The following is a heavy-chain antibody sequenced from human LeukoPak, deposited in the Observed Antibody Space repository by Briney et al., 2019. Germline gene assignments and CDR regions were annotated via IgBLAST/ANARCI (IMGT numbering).Heavy chain of an antibody. V-gene: IGHV4-34*01. J-gene: IGHJ4*02. Sequence: PSETLSLTCAVYGGSFSGYYWNWIRQPPGKGLEWIGEINHSGSTNYNPSLKSRVTISVDTSKNQFSLKLSSVTAADTAVCYCARGRITFGGIDYWGQGTLVTVSS. CDR2: INHSGST. CDR3: ARGRITFGGIDY. CDR1: GGSFSGYY. D-gene: IGHD3-16*01.